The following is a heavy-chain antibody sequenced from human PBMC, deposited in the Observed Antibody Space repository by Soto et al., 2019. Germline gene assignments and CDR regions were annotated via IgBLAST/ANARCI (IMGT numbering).Heavy chain of an antibody. CDR2: IYYSGST. V-gene: IGHV4-59*08. D-gene: IGHD2-15*01. Sequence: SETLSLTCTVSGGSISSYYWSWIRQPPGKGLEWIGYIYYSGSTNYNPSLKSRVTISVDTSKNQFSLKLSSVTAADTAVYYCARLPNCSGGSCYSGNWFDPWGQGTLVTVSS. J-gene: IGHJ5*02. CDR1: GGSISSYY. CDR3: ARLPNCSGGSCYSGNWFDP.